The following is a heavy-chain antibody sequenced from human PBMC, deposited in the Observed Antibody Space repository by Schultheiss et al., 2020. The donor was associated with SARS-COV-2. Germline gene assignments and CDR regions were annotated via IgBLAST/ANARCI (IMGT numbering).Heavy chain of an antibody. J-gene: IGHJ3*02. CDR3: ARGVVGATLSAFDI. CDR1: GGSFSGYY. Sequence: SETLSLTCAVYGGSFSGYYWSWIRQPPGKGLEWIGEINHSGSTNYNPSLKSRVTISVDTSKNQFSLKLSSVTAADTAVYYCARGVVGATLSAFDIWGQGTMFTVSS. V-gene: IGHV4-34*01. D-gene: IGHD1-26*01. CDR2: INHSGST.